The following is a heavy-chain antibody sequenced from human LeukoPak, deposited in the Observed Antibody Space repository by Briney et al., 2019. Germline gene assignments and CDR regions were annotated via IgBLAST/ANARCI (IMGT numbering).Heavy chain of an antibody. D-gene: IGHD6-13*01. Sequence: SETLSLTCTVSGGSISSYYWSWIQQPPGKGLEWIGYIYYSGSTNYNPSLKSRVTISVDTSKNQFSLKLSSVTAADTAVYYCARHSVAAAEFDYWGQGTLVTVSS. V-gene: IGHV4-59*08. CDR2: IYYSGST. CDR3: ARHSVAAAEFDY. J-gene: IGHJ4*02. CDR1: GGSISSYY.